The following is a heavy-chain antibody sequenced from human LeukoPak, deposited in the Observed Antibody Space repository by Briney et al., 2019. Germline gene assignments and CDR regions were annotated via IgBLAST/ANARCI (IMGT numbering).Heavy chain of an antibody. CDR2: INTNTGNP. Sequence: ASVKVSCKASGYTFTSYAMNWVRQAPGQGLEWMGWINTNTGNPMYAQGFTGRFVFSLDTSVSTAYLQISSLKAEDTAVYYCARGGITMVRGVTYRFDYWGQGTLVTVSS. CDR1: GYTFTSYA. D-gene: IGHD3-10*01. CDR3: ARGGITMVRGVTYRFDY. J-gene: IGHJ4*02. V-gene: IGHV7-4-1*02.